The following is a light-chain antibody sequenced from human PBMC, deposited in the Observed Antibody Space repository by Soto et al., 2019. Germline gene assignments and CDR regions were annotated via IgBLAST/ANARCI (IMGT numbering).Light chain of an antibody. CDR3: SSYVSNSTPL. Sequence: QSALTQPASVSGSPGQSITISCTGTSSDIGAYNYVSWYQLHPGKAPTLMIYEVDNRPSGVSNRFSGSKSGNTASLTISRLQAEEEADYYCSSYVSNSTPLFGGGTKVTVL. CDR1: SSDIGAYNY. V-gene: IGLV2-14*01. J-gene: IGLJ3*02. CDR2: EVD.